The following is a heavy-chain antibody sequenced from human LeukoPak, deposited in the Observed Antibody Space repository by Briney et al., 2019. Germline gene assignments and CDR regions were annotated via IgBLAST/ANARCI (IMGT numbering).Heavy chain of an antibody. J-gene: IGHJ4*01. Sequence: GGSLRLSCAASGFTFSSYSMNWVRQAPGKGLEWVSYISSSSSTIYYADSVKGRFTISRDNAKNSLYLQMNSLRAEDTAVYYCARAATTYYYDISGYYWGXXXLVTVSS. CDR2: ISSSSSTI. CDR1: GFTFSSYS. V-gene: IGHV3-48*04. CDR3: ARAATTYYYDISGYY. D-gene: IGHD3-22*01.